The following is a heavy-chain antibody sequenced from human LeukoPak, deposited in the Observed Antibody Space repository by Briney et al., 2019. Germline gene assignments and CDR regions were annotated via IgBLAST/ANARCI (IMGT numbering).Heavy chain of an antibody. CDR1: GGTFSSYA. CDR3: ASTTYYYDSSGYPPGGY. Sequence: SVKVSCKASGGTFSSYAISWVRQAPGQGLEWMGGIIPIFGTANYAQKFQGRVTITADESTSTAYMELSSLRSEDTAVYYCASTTYYYDSSGYPPGGYWGQGTLVTVSS. CDR2: IIPIFGTA. V-gene: IGHV1-69*13. D-gene: IGHD3-22*01. J-gene: IGHJ4*02.